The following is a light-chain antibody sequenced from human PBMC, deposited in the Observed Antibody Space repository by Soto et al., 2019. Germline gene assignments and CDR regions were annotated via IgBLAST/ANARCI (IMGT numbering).Light chain of an antibody. Sequence: EIVLTQSPGTLSLSPGDRATLSCRASQSSTSTYLAWYQQKPGQAPRLLIYGASTRATGIPDRFSGSGSGTDFTLTISRXXXXDFAVYSCQQYAGSPITFGQGTX. CDR2: GAS. J-gene: IGKJ5*01. V-gene: IGKV3-20*01. CDR1: QSSTSTY. CDR3: QQYAGSPIT.